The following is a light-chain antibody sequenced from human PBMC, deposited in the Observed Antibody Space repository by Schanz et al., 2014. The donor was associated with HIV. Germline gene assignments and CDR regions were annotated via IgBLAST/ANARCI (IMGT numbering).Light chain of an antibody. CDR2: EVN. J-gene: IGLJ2*01. CDR1: RSDVGGYNY. CDR3: CSYGGSSTPVV. V-gene: IGLV2-8*01. Sequence: QSALTQPPFASGSPGQSVTISCSGTRSDVGGYNYVSWYQQHPGKAPKLMIYEVNKRPSGVSNRFSGSKSGNTASLTISGLQAEDEADYYCCSYGGSSTPVVLGGGTKLTVL.